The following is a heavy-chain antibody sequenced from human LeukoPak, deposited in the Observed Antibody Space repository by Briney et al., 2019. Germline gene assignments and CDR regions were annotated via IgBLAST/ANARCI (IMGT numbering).Heavy chain of an antibody. V-gene: IGHV4-59*02. Sequence: SETLSLTCTVFGDSVTGYYLNWVRQPPGKGLEWIGHIYKIGTTNYNHSLKSRLTISADTSKNQFFLKLRSVTAADTAVYYCVIGVGWQPDYWGQGALVTVSS. J-gene: IGHJ4*02. CDR1: GDSVTGYY. CDR3: VIGVGWQPDY. CDR2: IYKIGTT. D-gene: IGHD2-15*01.